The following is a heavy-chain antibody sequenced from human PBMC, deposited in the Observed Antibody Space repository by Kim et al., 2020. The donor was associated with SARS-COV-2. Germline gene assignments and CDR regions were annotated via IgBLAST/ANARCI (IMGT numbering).Heavy chain of an antibody. D-gene: IGHD2-15*01. V-gene: IGHV1-2*05. Sequence: ASVKVSCMAFGYTFTGYFIHWVRQAPGQGLEWMGRINPNSGGTNSAQQFQDRFTMTTDTSTSTAYMELTNLRSDDTVIFYCARSPLGYCSGGSCSLDAFDIWGQGTLVTVTS. J-gene: IGHJ3*02. CDR2: INPNSGGT. CDR1: GYTFTGYF. CDR3: ARSPLGYCSGGSCSLDAFDI.